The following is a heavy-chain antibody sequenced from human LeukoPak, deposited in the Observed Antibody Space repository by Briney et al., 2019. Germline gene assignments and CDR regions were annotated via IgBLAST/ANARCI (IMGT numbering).Heavy chain of an antibody. CDR1: GFTFSSYG. D-gene: IGHD6-19*01. Sequence: GGSLRLSCAASGFTFSSYGMHWVRQAPGKGLEWVAVISYDGSSKYYADSVKGRLTISRDNSKNTLYLQMNSLRAEDTAVYYCAKDVRIAVTWFDYWGQGTLVTASS. V-gene: IGHV3-30*18. CDR3: AKDVRIAVTWFDY. J-gene: IGHJ4*02. CDR2: ISYDGSSK.